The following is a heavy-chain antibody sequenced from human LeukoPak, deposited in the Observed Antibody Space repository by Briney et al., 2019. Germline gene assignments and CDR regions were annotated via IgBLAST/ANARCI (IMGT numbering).Heavy chain of an antibody. J-gene: IGHJ4*02. Sequence: SETLSLTRTVSGGSISGYYWSWIRQPPGKGLEWIGYIYYSGSTNYNPSPKSRVTISVDTSKNQFSLKLSSVTAADTAVYYCARGRARDSSGYPNYWGQGTLVTVSS. D-gene: IGHD3-22*01. CDR3: ARGRARDSSGYPNY. CDR1: GGSISGYY. V-gene: IGHV4-59*01. CDR2: IYYSGST.